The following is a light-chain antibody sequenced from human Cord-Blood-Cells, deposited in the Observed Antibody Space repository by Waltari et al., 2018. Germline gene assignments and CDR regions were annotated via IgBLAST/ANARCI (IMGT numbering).Light chain of an antibody. V-gene: IGKV1-5*01. CDR2: DAS. CDR3: QQYNSYSRT. Sequence: DIQMTQSPSTLSASVGDRVTITCRASQSISSWLAWYQQKPGKAPKLLIYDASSLESGVPSRFSGSGSGTEFTLTISSLQPDDFATYCCQQYNSYSRTFGQGTKLEIK. J-gene: IGKJ2*01. CDR1: QSISSW.